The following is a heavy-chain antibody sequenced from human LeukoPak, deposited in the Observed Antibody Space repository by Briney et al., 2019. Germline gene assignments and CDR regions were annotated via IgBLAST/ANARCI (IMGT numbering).Heavy chain of an antibody. Sequence: PGGSLRLSCAASGFTVSSNYMSWVRQAPGKGLEWVSVIYSGGSTYYADSVKGRFTISRHNSKNTLYLQMNSLRAEDTAVYYCARDPRAMVRGSYGMDVWGQGTTVTVSS. V-gene: IGHV3-53*04. J-gene: IGHJ6*02. CDR1: GFTVSSNY. D-gene: IGHD3-10*01. CDR2: IYSGGST. CDR3: ARDPRAMVRGSYGMDV.